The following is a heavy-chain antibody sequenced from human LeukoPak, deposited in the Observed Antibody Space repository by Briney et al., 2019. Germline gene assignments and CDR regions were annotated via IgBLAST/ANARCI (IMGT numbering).Heavy chain of an antibody. D-gene: IGHD3-10*01. J-gene: IGHJ6*03. Sequence: ASVKVSCKASGYTFTSYGINWVRQAPGQGLEWMGWISAYNGNTNYAQKLQGRVTMTTDTSTSTAYMELRSLRSDDTAVYYCARAPGPMVRGVIMGYYYYYMDVWGKGTTVTISS. V-gene: IGHV1-18*01. CDR1: GYTFTSYG. CDR2: ISAYNGNT. CDR3: ARAPGPMVRGVIMGYYYYYMDV.